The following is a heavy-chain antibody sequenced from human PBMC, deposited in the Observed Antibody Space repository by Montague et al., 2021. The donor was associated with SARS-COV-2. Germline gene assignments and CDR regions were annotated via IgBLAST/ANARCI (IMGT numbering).Heavy chain of an antibody. CDR2: IYHSGST. Sequence: SETLSLTCTVSGYSISSGYYWGWIRQPLGKGLEWIGSIYHSGSTYYNPSLKSRVTISVDTSKNQFSLKLLSSVTAADTAVYYCARDRRRWLQLNNWFDPWGQGTLVTVSS. V-gene: IGHV4-38-2*02. J-gene: IGHJ5*02. CDR1: GYSISSGYY. D-gene: IGHD5-24*01. CDR3: ARDRRRWLQLNNWFDP.